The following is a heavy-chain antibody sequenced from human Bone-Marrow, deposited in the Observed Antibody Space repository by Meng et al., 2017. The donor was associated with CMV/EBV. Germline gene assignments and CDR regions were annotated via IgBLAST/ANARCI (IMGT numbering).Heavy chain of an antibody. D-gene: IGHD1-26*01. CDR1: GYTFTSYA. J-gene: IGHJ6*02. Sequence: SVKVSCKASGYTFTSYAISWVRQAPGQGLEWMGGIIPIFGTANYAQKFQGRVTITTDESTSTAYMELSSLRSEDTAVYYCARGGWELLRWDYYYGMDVWGQGTTVTVSS. CDR3: ARGGWELLRWDYYYGMDV. V-gene: IGHV1-69*05. CDR2: IIPIFGTA.